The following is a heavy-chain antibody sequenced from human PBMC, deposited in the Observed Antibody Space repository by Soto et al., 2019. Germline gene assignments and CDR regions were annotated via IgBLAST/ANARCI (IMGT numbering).Heavy chain of an antibody. Sequence: GGSLRLSCAASGFTFSDFYMSWIRQAPGKGLEWVSYISSSGSTIYYADSVRGRFTISRDNAKNSLYLQMNSLRAEDTAVYYCARVFGEMARVLDYWGQGTLVTDSS. CDR3: ARVFGEMARVLDY. CDR1: GFTFSDFY. D-gene: IGHD3-3*01. J-gene: IGHJ4*02. CDR2: ISSSGSTI. V-gene: IGHV3-11*01.